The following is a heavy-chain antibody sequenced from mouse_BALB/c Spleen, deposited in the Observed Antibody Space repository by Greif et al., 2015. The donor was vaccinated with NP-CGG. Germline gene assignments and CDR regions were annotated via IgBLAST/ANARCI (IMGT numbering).Heavy chain of an antibody. J-gene: IGHJ3*01. CDR1: GYTFTSYV. CDR3: ARGGYDWGFAY. Sequence: VQLQQSGPELVKPGASVKMSCKASGYTFTSYVMHWVKQKPGQGLEWIGYINPYNDGTKYNEKFKGKATLTSDKSSSTTNKEQSSLTSENSAVDYFARGGYDWGFAYRGEGTLVTVSA. CDR2: INPYNDGT. D-gene: IGHD2-2*01. V-gene: IGHV1-14*01.